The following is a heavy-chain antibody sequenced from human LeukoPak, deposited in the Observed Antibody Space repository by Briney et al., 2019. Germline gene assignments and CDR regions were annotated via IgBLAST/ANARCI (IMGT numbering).Heavy chain of an antibody. D-gene: IGHD3-22*01. Sequence: SVKVSCKASGGTFSSYAISWVRRAPGQGLEWMGGIIPIFGTANYAQKFQGRVTITADKSTSTAYMELSSLRSEDTAVYYCARDLAVYYDSSGRFDYWGQGTLVTVSS. V-gene: IGHV1-69*06. J-gene: IGHJ4*02. CDR2: IIPIFGTA. CDR1: GGTFSSYA. CDR3: ARDLAVYYDSSGRFDY.